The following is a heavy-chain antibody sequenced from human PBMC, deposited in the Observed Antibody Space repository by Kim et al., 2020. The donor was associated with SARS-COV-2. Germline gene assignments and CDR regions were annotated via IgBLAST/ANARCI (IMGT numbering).Heavy chain of an antibody. V-gene: IGHV1-18*01. Sequence: ASVKVSCKASGYTFTSYGISWVRQAPGQGLEWMGWISAYNGNTNYAQKLQGRVTMTTDTSTSTAYMELRSLRSDDTAVYYCARVVSPVVTFGGVYFDYWGQGTLVTVSS. D-gene: IGHD3-16*01. CDR2: ISAYNGNT. CDR3: ARVVSPVVTFGGVYFDY. J-gene: IGHJ4*02. CDR1: GYTFTSYG.